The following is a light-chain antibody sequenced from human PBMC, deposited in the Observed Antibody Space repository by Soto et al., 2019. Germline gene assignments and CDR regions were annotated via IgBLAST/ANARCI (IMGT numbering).Light chain of an antibody. CDR3: SAFTGTTYV. CDR1: SSDVGGNKY. Sequence: QSALTQPASVSGSPGQSITISCTGTSSDVGGNKYVSWYQHYPGKAPKLMICDVSNRPSGVSNRFSGSKSGNTASLTISGLQAEDEADYYCSAFTGTTYVLGTGTKVTVL. J-gene: IGLJ1*01. CDR2: DVS. V-gene: IGLV2-14*03.